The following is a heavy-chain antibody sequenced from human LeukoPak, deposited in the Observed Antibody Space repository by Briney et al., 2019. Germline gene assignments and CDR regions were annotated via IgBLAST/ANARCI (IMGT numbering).Heavy chain of an antibody. CDR1: DYPFTSYW. CDR2: IYPGDSDT. V-gene: IGHV5-51*01. CDR3: ARSYSRTHFDY. D-gene: IGHD2-2*01. Sequence: GASLQISFQGSDYPFTSYWIGWVRQIPGKGLEWMGMIYPGDSDTTYSQSLQGQVTISADKSISTAYLQWSSLKASDTSMYYCARSYSRTHFDYWGQGTLVTVSS. J-gene: IGHJ4*02.